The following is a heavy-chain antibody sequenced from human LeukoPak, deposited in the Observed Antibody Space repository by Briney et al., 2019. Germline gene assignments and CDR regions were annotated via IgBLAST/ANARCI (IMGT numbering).Heavy chain of an antibody. CDR1: GFSIGSSW. CDR3: ARDPAWGAIDY. Sequence: GALRLSCAVSGFSIGSSWMSLVRQTPGKGLEWVADMNEDGSGTYYVDSVKGRFTVSRDNAQNSVYLQMNSLRVEDTGVYYCARDPAWGAIDYWGQGTLVTVSS. V-gene: IGHV3-7*01. J-gene: IGHJ4*02. D-gene: IGHD7-27*01. CDR2: MNEDGSGT.